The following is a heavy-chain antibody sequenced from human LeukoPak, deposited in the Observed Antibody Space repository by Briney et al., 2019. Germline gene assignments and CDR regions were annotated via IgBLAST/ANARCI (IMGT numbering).Heavy chain of an antibody. Sequence: YAHSVNGRFTISRDNAKNSLYLQMNSLRAEDTALYYCARDTYYYDSSGYYPEWYYYGMDVWGQGTTVTVSS. CDR3: ARDTYYYDSSGYYPEWYYYGMDV. V-gene: IGHV3-20*03. J-gene: IGHJ6*02. D-gene: IGHD3-22*01.